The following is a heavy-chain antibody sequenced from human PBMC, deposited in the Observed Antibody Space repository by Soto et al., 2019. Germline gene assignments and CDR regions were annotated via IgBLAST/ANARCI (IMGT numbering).Heavy chain of an antibody. CDR3: ATERRSGWYFDY. V-gene: IGHV5-10-1*01. CDR2: IDPSDSYT. J-gene: IGHJ4*02. Sequence: GESLKISCKGSGYSFTSYWISWVRQMPGKGLEWMGRIDPSDSYTNYSPSFQGHVTISADKSISTAYLQWSSLKASDTAMYYCATERRSGWYFDYWGQGTLVTVS. CDR1: GYSFTSYW. D-gene: IGHD6-19*01.